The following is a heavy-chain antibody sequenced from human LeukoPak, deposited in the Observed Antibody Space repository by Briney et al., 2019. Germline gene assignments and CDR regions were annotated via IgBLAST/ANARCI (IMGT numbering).Heavy chain of an antibody. CDR1: GYTFTGYY. D-gene: IGHD6-13*01. J-gene: IGHJ3*02. CDR2: INPNSGGT. Sequence: GASVKVSCKASGYTFTGYYMHWVRQAPGQGLEWMGWINPNSGGTNYAQKFQGRVTMTRDTSISTAYMELSRLRSDDTAVYYCARVYYSSSWYGVSGAFDIWGQGTMVTVSS. CDR3: ARVYYSSSWYGVSGAFDI. V-gene: IGHV1-2*02.